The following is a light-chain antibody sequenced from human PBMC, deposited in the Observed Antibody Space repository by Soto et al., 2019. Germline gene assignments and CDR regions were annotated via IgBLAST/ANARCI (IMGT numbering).Light chain of an antibody. J-gene: IGKJ1*01. CDR2: KAS. Sequence: DIKMTQSPSTLSASVGDRVTITCRASQVINRWLAWYQHKPGKAPKLLIYKASSLESGVPSRFSGSGSGTEFTLTISSLQPDDFATYYCQQYNTYWTFGQGTKVEIK. CDR3: QQYNTYWT. V-gene: IGKV1-5*03. CDR1: QVINRW.